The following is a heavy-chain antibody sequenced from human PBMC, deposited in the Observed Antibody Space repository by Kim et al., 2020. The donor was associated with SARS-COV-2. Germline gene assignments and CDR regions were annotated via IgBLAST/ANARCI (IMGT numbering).Heavy chain of an antibody. D-gene: IGHD3-22*01. CDR2: TST. J-gene: IGHJ5*01. CDR3: AADYESIDS. V-gene: IGHV3-74*01. Sequence: TSTRYADSVKGRLTISRDKAKNTLDLQMNSLRAEDTAVYYCAADYESIDSWGQGTLVTVSS.